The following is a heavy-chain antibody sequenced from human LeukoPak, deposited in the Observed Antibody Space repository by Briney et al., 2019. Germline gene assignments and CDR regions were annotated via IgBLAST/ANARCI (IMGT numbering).Heavy chain of an antibody. V-gene: IGHV3-30-3*01. CDR3: ARDRGYSTFDY. CDR2: ISYDGSNK. CDR1: GFTFSSYA. J-gene: IGHJ4*02. D-gene: IGHD3-22*01. Sequence: GGSLRLSCAASGFTFSSYAMHWVRQAPGKGLEWVAVISYDGSNKYYADSVKGRFTISRDNSKNTLYLQMNSLRAEDTAVYYCARDRGYSTFDYWGQGTLVTVSS.